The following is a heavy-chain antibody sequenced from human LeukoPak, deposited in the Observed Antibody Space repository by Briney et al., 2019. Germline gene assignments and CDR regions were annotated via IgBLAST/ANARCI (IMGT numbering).Heavy chain of an antibody. CDR3: ARVRGRRSVLFGEERGNNWFDP. J-gene: IGHJ5*02. D-gene: IGHD3-10*02. Sequence: GGSLRLSCAASGFTFSSYAMSWVRQAPGKGLEWVSAISGSGGSTYYADSVKGRFTISRDNSKNTLYLQMNSLRAEDTAVYYCARVRGRRSVLFGEERGNNWFDPWGQGTLVTVSS. V-gene: IGHV3-23*01. CDR1: GFTFSSYA. CDR2: ISGSGGST.